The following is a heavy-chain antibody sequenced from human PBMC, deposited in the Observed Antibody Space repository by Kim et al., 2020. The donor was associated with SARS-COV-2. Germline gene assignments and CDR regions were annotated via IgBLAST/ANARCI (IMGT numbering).Heavy chain of an antibody. CDR1: GFNFNIHA. CDR3: AKDHFNGNGVYDALDV. D-gene: IGHD3-3*01. J-gene: IGHJ3*01. Sequence: GGSLRLSCAASGFNFNIHAMTWVRQGPGKGLEWVPTIGGPEETFYTDSVKGRFTVSRDNSRDTLYLQLNSLRADDTAIYYCAKDHFNGNGVYDALDVWGQGTAVTVSS. CDR2: IGGPEET. V-gene: IGHV3-23*01.